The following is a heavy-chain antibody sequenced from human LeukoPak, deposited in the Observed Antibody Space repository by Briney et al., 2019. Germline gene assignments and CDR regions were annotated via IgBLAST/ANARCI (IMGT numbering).Heavy chain of an antibody. CDR3: ASGGSGGGRYSSGWLNYYYYYYGMDV. D-gene: IGHD6-19*01. CDR2: IYYSGSP. Sequence: PSQTLSLTCTVSGGSISSGGYYWSWIRQPPGKGLEWIGYIYYSGSPNYNPSLKSRVTISVDTSKNQFSLKLSSVTAADTAVYYCASGGSGGGRYSSGWLNYYYYYYGMDVWGQGTTVTVSS. J-gene: IGHJ6*02. CDR1: GGSISSGGYY. V-gene: IGHV4-61*08.